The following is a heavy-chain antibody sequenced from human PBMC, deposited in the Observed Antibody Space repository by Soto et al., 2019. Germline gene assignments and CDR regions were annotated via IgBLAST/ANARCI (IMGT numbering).Heavy chain of an antibody. CDR1: GYTFTSYY. D-gene: IGHD3-22*01. J-gene: IGHJ4*02. CDR3: ARMYYYDSSGYSGYYFDY. Sequence: GASVKVSCKASGYTFTSYYMHWVRQAPGQGLEWMGIINPSGGSTSYAQKFQGRVTMTRDTSTSTVYMELSSLRSEDTAVYYCARMYYYDSSGYSGYYFDYWGQGTLVTVSS. V-gene: IGHV1-46*01. CDR2: INPSGGST.